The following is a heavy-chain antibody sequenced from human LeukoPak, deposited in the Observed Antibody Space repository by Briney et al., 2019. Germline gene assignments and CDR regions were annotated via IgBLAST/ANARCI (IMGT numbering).Heavy chain of an antibody. CDR2: IIPIFGRP. D-gene: IGHD1-1*01. J-gene: IGHJ5*02. V-gene: IGHV1-69*05. CDR1: GYTFTMYD. Sequence: GASVKVSCKASGYTFTMYDINWVRQATGQGLEWMGGIIPIFGRPDYAQKFQDIVTITTDESTNTVYMELSSLRSEDTAVYYCARGETILNWFDPWGQGTLVTVSS. CDR3: ARGETILNWFDP.